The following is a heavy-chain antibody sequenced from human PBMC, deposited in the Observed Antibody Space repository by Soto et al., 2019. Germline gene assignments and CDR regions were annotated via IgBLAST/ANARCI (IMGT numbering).Heavy chain of an antibody. V-gene: IGHV3-30-3*01. CDR1: GFTFSSYA. D-gene: IGHD1-26*01. CDR2: ISYDGSNK. Sequence: QVQLVESGGGVVQPGRSLRLSCAASGFTFSSYAMHWVRQAPGKGLEWVAVISYDGSNKYYADSVKGRFTISRDNSKNTLYLKMNSLRAKETAVYYCARELRGITGDYWGQGTLVTVSS. J-gene: IGHJ4*02. CDR3: ARELRGITGDY.